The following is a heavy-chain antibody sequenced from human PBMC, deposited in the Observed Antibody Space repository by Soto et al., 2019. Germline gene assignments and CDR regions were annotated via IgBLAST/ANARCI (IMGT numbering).Heavy chain of an antibody. D-gene: IGHD3-9*01. V-gene: IGHV4-34*01. Sequence: QVQLQQWGAGPLRPLETLSLTCGVSGGSFSGYYWAWIRQSPGKGLEWIGEINDRGSINYNPSLKSRVSISVDTSKKHYSLSLRSVTAADTAVYYCARESNDILTGPPWVWYFDLWGRGTLVTVSS. CDR2: INDRGSI. J-gene: IGHJ2*01. CDR3: ARESNDILTGPPWVWYFDL. CDR1: GGSFSGYY.